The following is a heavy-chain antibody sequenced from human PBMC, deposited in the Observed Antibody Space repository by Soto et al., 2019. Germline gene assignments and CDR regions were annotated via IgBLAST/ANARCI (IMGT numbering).Heavy chain of an antibody. CDR1: GASISSGDYY. CDR3: VRALGSRFMEWPRFDP. V-gene: IGHV4-30-4*01. CDR2: ISYSGTI. D-gene: IGHD3-3*01. Sequence: LSLTCIVSGASISSGDYYWSWVRQPPGKGLEWIGHISYSGTIDYSPSLKSRVTISLDTSKNQFSLNLNSVTAADTAVYYCVRALGSRFMEWPRFDPWGQGTLVTVSS. J-gene: IGHJ5*02.